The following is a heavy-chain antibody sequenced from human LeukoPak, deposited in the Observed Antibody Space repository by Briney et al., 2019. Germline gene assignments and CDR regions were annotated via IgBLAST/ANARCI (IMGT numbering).Heavy chain of an antibody. CDR1: GYTFTSYG. CDR2: INPNSGGT. D-gene: IGHD5-12*01. CDR3: ARDGGYDAFDI. J-gene: IGHJ3*02. Sequence: GASVKVSCKASGYTFTSYGISWVRQAPGQGLEWMGWINPNSGGTNYAQKFQGRVTMTRDTSISTAYMELSRLRSDDTAVYYCARDGGYDAFDIWGQGTMVTVSS. V-gene: IGHV1-2*02.